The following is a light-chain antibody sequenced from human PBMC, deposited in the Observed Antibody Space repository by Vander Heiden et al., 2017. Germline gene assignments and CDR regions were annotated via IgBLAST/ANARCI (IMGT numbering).Light chain of an antibody. CDR2: GAS. V-gene: IGKV3-20*01. CDR1: QSVTSNY. J-gene: IGKJ1*01. CDR3: QQYGSSQT. Sequence: EIVLTQSPGTLPLSPGERATLSCRASQSVTSNYVAWYQQKPGQAPRLLIYGASSRATGIPDRFSGSGSGTDFTLTISRLEPEDLAVYYCQQYGSSQTFGQGTKVEIK.